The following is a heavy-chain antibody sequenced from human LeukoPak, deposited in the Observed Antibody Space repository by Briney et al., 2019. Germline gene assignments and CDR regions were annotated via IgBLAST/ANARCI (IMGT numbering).Heavy chain of an antibody. CDR1: GFTFSSYE. CDR3: ARESIAVAGAPFDY. Sequence: GGSLRLSCAASGFTFSSYEMNWVRQAPGKGLEWVSYISSGSTIYDADSVKGRYTISRDNAKNSLYLQMNSLRAEDTAVYYCARESIAVAGAPFDYWGQGTLVTVSS. CDR2: ISSGSTI. D-gene: IGHD6-19*01. V-gene: IGHV3-48*03. J-gene: IGHJ4*02.